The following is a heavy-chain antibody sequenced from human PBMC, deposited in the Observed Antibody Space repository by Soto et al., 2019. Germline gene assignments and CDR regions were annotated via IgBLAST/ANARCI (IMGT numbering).Heavy chain of an antibody. J-gene: IGHJ5*02. CDR2: INPNSGGT. CDR1: GYTFTGYY. V-gene: IGHV1-2*02. D-gene: IGHD3-22*01. CDR3: ARGHVEYYDSSGYYYWYRFDP. Sequence: ASVKVSCKASGYTFTGYYMHWVRQAPGQWLEWMGWINPNSGGTNYAQKFQGRVTMTRDTSISTAYMELSRLRSDDTAVYYCARGHVEYYDSSGYYYWYRFDPWGQGTLVTVSS.